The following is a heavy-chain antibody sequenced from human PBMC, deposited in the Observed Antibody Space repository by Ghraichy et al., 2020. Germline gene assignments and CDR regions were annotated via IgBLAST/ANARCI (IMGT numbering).Heavy chain of an antibody. CDR2: IGTAGNP. V-gene: IGHV3-13*05. CDR3: TRSSRGDFWASGLDC. J-gene: IGHJ4*02. D-gene: IGHD3-3*01. CDR1: GFTFSSYD. Sequence: GGSLRLSCAASGFTFSSYDMHWVRQPTGKGLEWVSGIGTAGNPYYAGSVKGRFTISRENAKSSLYLQMNSLSAGDTAVYYCTRSSRGDFWASGLDCWGQGTLVTVSA.